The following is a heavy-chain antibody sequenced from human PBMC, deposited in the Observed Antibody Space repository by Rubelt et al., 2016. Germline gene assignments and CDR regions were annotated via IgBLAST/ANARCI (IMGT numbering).Heavy chain of an antibody. D-gene: IGHD6-13*01. V-gene: IGHV4-34*01. Sequence: QVQLQQWGAGLLKPSETLSLTCAVYGGSFSGSYWSWIRQHPGKGLEWIGEINHSGRTNYNPPRTSRVTISVETSKNLFSLKLSSVTAADAAVYYCAGGLARAAAAPRRLWFDPWGQGTLVTVSS. J-gene: IGHJ5*02. CDR3: AGGLARAAAAPRRLWFDP. CDR1: GGSFSGSY. CDR2: INHSGRT.